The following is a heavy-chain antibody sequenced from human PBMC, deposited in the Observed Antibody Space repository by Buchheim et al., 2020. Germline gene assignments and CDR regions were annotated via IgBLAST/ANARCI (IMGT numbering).Heavy chain of an antibody. Sequence: EVQLVESGGGLVQPGGSLRLSCAASGFTFSSYAMSWVRQAPGKGLEWVSAISGSGGSTYYADSVKGRFTISRDNSKNTLYLPMNSLRAEDTAVYYCAKVQDYYDSSGYYSQIFDYWGQGTL. D-gene: IGHD3-22*01. CDR2: ISGSGGST. J-gene: IGHJ4*02. CDR3: AKVQDYYDSSGYYSQIFDY. V-gene: IGHV3-23*04. CDR1: GFTFSSYA.